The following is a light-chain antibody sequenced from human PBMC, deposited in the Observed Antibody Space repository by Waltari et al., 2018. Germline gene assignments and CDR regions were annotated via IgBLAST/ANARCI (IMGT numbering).Light chain of an antibody. J-gene: IGLJ3*02. CDR1: SSNIGSYY. Sequence: QSVLTQPPSASGTPGQRVTISCSGSSSNIGSYYVYWYQHPPGTAPKLLVYRNNQRPAGVPGRFSGSKSGTSASLAISGLRSEDEADYYCAAWDGSLRVFGGGTKVTVL. CDR3: AAWDGSLRV. V-gene: IGLV1-47*01. CDR2: RNN.